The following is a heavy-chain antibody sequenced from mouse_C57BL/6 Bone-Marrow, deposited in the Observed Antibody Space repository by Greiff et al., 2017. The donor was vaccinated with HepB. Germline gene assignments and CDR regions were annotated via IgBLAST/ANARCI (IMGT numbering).Heavy chain of an antibody. D-gene: IGHD1-1*01. V-gene: IGHV1-4*01. CDR3: ARTTVVAPYAMDY. CDR2: INPSSGYT. CDR1: GYTFTSYT. Sequence: QVQLQQSGAELARPGASVKMSCKASGYTFTSYTMHWVKQRPGQGLEWIGYINPSSGYTKYNQKFKDKATLTADKSSSTAYMQLSSLTSEDSAVYYCARTTVVAPYAMDYWGQGTSVTVSS. J-gene: IGHJ4*01.